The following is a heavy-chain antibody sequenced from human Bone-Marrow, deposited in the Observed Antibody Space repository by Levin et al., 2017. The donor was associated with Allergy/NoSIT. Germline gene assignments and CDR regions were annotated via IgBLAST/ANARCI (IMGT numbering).Heavy chain of an antibody. Sequence: GESLKISCAASGFTFSSYAMSWVRQAPGKGLEWVSAISGSGGSTYYADSVKGRFTISRDNSKNTQYLQMNSLRAEDTAVYYCAKEGYCSGGSCCNWFDPWGQGTLVTVSS. CDR3: AKEGYCSGGSCCNWFDP. D-gene: IGHD2-15*01. J-gene: IGHJ5*02. CDR1: GFTFSSYA. CDR2: ISGSGGST. V-gene: IGHV3-23*01.